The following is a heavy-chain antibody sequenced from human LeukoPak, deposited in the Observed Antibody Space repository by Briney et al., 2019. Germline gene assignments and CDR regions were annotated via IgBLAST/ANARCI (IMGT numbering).Heavy chain of an antibody. V-gene: IGHV4-59*08. CDR2: IYYSGST. CDR3: AGQTMSGSYYFDY. J-gene: IGHJ4*02. Sequence: SETLSLTCTVSGGSISSYYWSWIRQPPGKGLEWIGYIYYSGSTNYNPSLKSRVTISVDTSKNQFSLKLSSVTAADTAVYYCAGQTMSGSYYFDYWGQGTLVTVSS. D-gene: IGHD1-26*01. CDR1: GGSISSYY.